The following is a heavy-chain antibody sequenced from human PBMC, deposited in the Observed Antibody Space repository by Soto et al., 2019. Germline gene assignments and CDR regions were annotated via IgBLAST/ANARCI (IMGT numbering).Heavy chain of an antibody. CDR1: GYTFTSYA. CDR3: ARDIWFGATPGGAGMH. D-gene: IGHD3-10*01. Sequence: QVQLVQSGAEVKKPGASVKVSCKASGYTFTSYAMHWVRQAPGQRLEWMGWINAGNGNTKYSQKFQGRVTITRDTSASTAYLGLSSLRSEDTAVYYGARDIWFGATPGGAGMHWGQGTLVTVSS. V-gene: IGHV1-3*01. CDR2: INAGNGNT. J-gene: IGHJ4*02.